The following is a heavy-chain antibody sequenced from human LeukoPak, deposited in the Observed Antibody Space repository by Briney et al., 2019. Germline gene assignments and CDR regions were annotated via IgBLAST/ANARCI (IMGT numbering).Heavy chain of an antibody. CDR2: IYYTGTT. V-gene: IGHV4-59*01. Sequence: PGGSLRLSCAASGFTFSDYYMSWIRQPPGKGLEWIGYIYYTGTTNHNPSLKSRVTISVDTSKNQFSLKLSSVTAADTAVYYCARGGWRLDYWGQGTLVTVSS. CDR1: GFTFSDYY. J-gene: IGHJ4*02. D-gene: IGHD2-15*01. CDR3: ARGGWRLDY.